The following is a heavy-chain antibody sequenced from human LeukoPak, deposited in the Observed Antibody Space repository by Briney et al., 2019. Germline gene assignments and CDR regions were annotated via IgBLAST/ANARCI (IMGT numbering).Heavy chain of an antibody. V-gene: IGHV3-30*18. CDR3: AEGCVSVAYLNYFDS. CDR1: GFTFSSYG. Sequence: PGRSLRVSCAASGFTFSSYGMHWVRQAPGKGLEWVAVISYDGNDKYYADSVKGRFTISRDNSKNTLYLQMNSLRSEDTAVYYCAEGCVSVAYLNYFDSWGQGTLVTVSS. J-gene: IGHJ4*02. CDR2: ISYDGNDK. D-gene: IGHD6-19*01.